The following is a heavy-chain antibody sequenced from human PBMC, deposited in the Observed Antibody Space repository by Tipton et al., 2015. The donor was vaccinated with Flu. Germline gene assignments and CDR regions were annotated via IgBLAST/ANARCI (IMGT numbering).Heavy chain of an antibody. CDR2: VNYGGGT. CDR3: ATRRDYYDSSEFDY. D-gene: IGHD3-22*01. Sequence: GLVKPSETLSLTCTVSGGSIRSNNYNWGWLRQPPGKGLEWIGSVNYGGGTSYNPSLESRLTISLDTPKNHFSPRLSYVTAADTAVYYCATRRDYYDSSEFDYWGQGALVTVSS. J-gene: IGHJ4*02. CDR1: GGSIRSNNYN. V-gene: IGHV4-39*07.